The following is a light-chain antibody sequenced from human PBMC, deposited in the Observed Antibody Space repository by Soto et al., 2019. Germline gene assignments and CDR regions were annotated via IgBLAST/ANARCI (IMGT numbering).Light chain of an antibody. CDR2: DTY. J-gene: IGKJ5*01. CDR3: QQYNNWPPIT. CDR1: QSVSIK. Sequence: ELVMTQSPATLSVSPGERATLSCRASQSVSIKLAWYQQKLGQAPRLLIYDTYTRATGIPARFSGSGSGTEFTLTISSLQSEDFAVYYCQQYNNWPPITCGQGTRLEIK. V-gene: IGKV3-15*01.